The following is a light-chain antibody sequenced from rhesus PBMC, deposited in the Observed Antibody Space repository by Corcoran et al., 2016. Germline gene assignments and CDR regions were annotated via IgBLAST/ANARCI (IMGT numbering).Light chain of an antibody. CDR2: KAS. V-gene: IGKV1-22*01. CDR1: QSIRNW. Sequence: DIQMTQSPSSLSASVGDTVTITCRASQSIRNWLAWYQQKPGKDPKLLINKASSLQSGVPSRFSGSGSGTDCTLTISSLQSEEFATYYGQQYNSSPYSFGQGTKVEIK. CDR3: QQYNSSPYS. J-gene: IGKJ2*01.